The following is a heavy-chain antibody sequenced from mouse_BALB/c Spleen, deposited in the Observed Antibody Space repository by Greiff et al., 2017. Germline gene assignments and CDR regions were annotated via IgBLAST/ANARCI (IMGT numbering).Heavy chain of an antibody. J-gene: IGHJ1*01. D-gene: IGHD2-1*01. CDR3: ARYPHYGNYGYFDV. CDR1: GYTFSSYW. CDR2: ILPGSGST. V-gene: IGHV1-9*01. Sequence: LMKPGASVKISCKATGYTFSSYWIEWVKQRPGHGLEWIGEILPGSGSTNYNEKFKGQATFTADTSSNTAYMQLSSLTSEDSAVYYCARYPHYGNYGYFDVWGAGTTVTVSS.